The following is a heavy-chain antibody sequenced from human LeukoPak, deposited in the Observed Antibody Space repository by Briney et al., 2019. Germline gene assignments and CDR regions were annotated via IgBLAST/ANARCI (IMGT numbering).Heavy chain of an antibody. CDR2: IIPIFGTA. Sequence: SVRVSCKASGGTFSSYAISWVRQAPGQGRECMGGIIPIFGTANYAQKFQGRVTITTDESTSTAYMELSSQRSEDTAVYYCAREIAAARTAGIWGQGTLVTVSS. J-gene: IGHJ4*02. D-gene: IGHD6-13*01. CDR3: AREIAAARTAGI. CDR1: GGTFSSYA. V-gene: IGHV1-69*05.